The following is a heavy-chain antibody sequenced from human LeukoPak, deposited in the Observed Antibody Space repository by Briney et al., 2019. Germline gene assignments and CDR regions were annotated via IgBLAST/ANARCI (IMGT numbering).Heavy chain of an antibody. J-gene: IGHJ4*02. D-gene: IGHD3-10*01. CDR2: ISSEGYTI. Sequence: GGSLRLSCAASGFTFGSYSMNWVRQAPGKRLEWISYISSEGYTIHYADSVKGRFTISRDNAKNSLYLQMNSLRAEDTAVYYCARVTMVRGCDCWGQGTLVTVSS. V-gene: IGHV3-48*04. CDR3: ARVTMVRGCDC. CDR1: GFTFGSYS.